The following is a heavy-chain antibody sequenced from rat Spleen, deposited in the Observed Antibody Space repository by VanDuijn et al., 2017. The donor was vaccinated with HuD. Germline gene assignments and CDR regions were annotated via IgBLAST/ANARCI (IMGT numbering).Heavy chain of an antibody. D-gene: IGHD1-11*01. Sequence: EVQLVESGGGLVQPGRSLKLSCAASGFTFSDYNMAWVRQAPKKGLEWVATISSDGSSIYYRDSVKGRFTISRDNAESTLYLQMDSLRSEDTATYYCARHGYGGYSGSFAYWGQGVMVSLL. CDR1: GFTFSDYN. V-gene: IGHV5-7*01. CDR2: ISSDGSSI. J-gene: IGHJ2*01. CDR3: ARHGYGGYSGSFAY.